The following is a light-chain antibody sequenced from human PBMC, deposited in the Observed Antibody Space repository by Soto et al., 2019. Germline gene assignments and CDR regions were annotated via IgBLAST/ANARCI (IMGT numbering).Light chain of an antibody. V-gene: IGLV1-40*01. Sequence: QSVLTQPPSVSGAPGQTVIISCSGSSSNIGAPYDVNWYRQLPGTAPKLLIYGNMNRPSGVPDRFSGSKSGTSASLAITGLQAEDEADYYCQSYDSSLSGYVSGTGTKVTVL. J-gene: IGLJ1*01. CDR3: QSYDSSLSGYV. CDR2: GNM. CDR1: SSNIGAPYD.